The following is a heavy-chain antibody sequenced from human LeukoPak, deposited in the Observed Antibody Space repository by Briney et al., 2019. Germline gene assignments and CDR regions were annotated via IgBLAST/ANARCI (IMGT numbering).Heavy chain of an antibody. Sequence: GGSLRLSCAASGFTFSNAWMSWVRQAPGKGLEWVSAISGSGGSTYYADSVKGRFTISRDNSKNTMYLQMNSLRAEDTAVYYCAKGVVPTVPYYFDYWGQGTLVTVSS. J-gene: IGHJ4*02. D-gene: IGHD3-3*01. CDR3: AKGVVPTVPYYFDY. CDR2: ISGSGGST. CDR1: GFTFSNAW. V-gene: IGHV3-23*01.